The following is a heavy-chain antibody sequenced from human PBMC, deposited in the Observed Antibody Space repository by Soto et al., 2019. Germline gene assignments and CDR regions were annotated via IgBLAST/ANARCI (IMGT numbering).Heavy chain of an antibody. V-gene: IGHV3-21*01. CDR3: ARDLSYPYYFDY. Sequence: GGSLRLSCVASGFTFSGYSMNWVRQAPGKGLEWVSSISSSTSYIYYADSVKGRFTVSRDNAKKSLYLQMNSLRADDTAVYYCARDLSYPYYFDYWGQGILVTVSS. CDR1: GFTFSGYS. J-gene: IGHJ4*02. CDR2: ISSSTSYI.